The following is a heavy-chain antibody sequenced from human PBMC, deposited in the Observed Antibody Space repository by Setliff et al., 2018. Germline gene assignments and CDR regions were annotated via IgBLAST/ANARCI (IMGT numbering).Heavy chain of an antibody. D-gene: IGHD1-26*01. Sequence: PSETLSLTCAAPGGSITSGSYYWSWIRQPAGEGLEWIGRLHTSGTTVYNPSLKGRVTISADTSTNHFSLKLTSVTAADTAVYYCARDNTIVGATDYWGQGALVTVSS. V-gene: IGHV4-61*02. CDR1: GGSITSGSYY. CDR3: ARDNTIVGATDY. J-gene: IGHJ4*02. CDR2: LHTSGTT.